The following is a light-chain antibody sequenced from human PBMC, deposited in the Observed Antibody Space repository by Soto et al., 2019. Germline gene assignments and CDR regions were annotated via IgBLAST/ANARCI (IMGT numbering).Light chain of an antibody. J-gene: IGLJ3*02. CDR1: SSEVDTYNY. CDR2: EVS. Sequence: QSALTQPASVSGSPGQSITISCTGTSSEVDTYNYVSWYQQHPGKAPKLMIYEVSNRPSGVSNRFSGPKSGNTAYLSISGLQAEDEADYYCNSYTSSSTWVFGGGTKLTVL. V-gene: IGLV2-14*01. CDR3: NSYTSSSTWV.